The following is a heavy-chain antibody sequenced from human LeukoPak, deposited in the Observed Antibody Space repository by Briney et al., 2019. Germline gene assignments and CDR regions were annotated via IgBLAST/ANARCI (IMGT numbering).Heavy chain of an antibody. CDR3: AKDGLYSSSWFNFDY. Sequence: GGSLRLSCAASGFTFSSYAMSWVRQAPGKGLEWVSAISGSGGSTYFADSVKGRFTISRDNSKNTLYLQMSSLRAEDTAVYYCAKDGLYSSSWFNFDYWGQGTLVTVSS. D-gene: IGHD6-13*01. V-gene: IGHV3-23*01. CDR1: GFTFSSYA. CDR2: ISGSGGST. J-gene: IGHJ4*02.